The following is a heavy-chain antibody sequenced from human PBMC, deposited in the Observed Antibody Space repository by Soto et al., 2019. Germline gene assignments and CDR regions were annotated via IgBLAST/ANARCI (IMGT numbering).Heavy chain of an antibody. CDR3: ARAVAVPADFDY. Sequence: QVQVVQSGAEEKKPGASVKVSCTASGYTFTGYAMHWVRQAPGQRLEWMGWINAGNGNTKYSQKFQGRVTITRDTSAGTAYMELRSLRSEDTAVYYCARAVAVPADFDYWGQGTLVTVSS. CDR1: GYTFTGYA. J-gene: IGHJ4*02. CDR2: INAGNGNT. V-gene: IGHV1-3*05. D-gene: IGHD6-19*01.